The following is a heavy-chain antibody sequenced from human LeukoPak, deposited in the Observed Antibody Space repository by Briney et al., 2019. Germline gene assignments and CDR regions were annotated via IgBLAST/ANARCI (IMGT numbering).Heavy chain of an antibody. V-gene: IGHV4-39*01. CDR1: GGSITRNSYY. D-gene: IGHD4-11*01. CDR3: APQQGRNLVNYFQC. Sequence: PSETLSVTCADSGGSITRNSYYSAWVRQPPGKGLEWIGSIYYSGRTFYNPSLKSRVTRSVDPSKNHFSLKVSSVTAADTAVYYCAPQQGRNLVNYFQCTGPGTLVTVSS. CDR2: IYYSGRT. J-gene: IGHJ4*02.